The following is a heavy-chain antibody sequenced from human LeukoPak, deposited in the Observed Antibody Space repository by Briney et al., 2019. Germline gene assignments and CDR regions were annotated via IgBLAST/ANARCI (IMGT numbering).Heavy chain of an antibody. V-gene: IGHV3-9*01. J-gene: IGHJ2*01. CDR2: ISWNSGSI. D-gene: IGHD1-26*01. Sequence: GGSLRLSCAASGFTFDDYAMHWVRQAPGKGLEWVSGISWNSGSIGYADSVKGRFTISRDNAKNSLYLQMNSLRAEDTALYYCARNSYYYSGSYNSVEFDLWGRGTLVTVSS. CDR3: ARNSYYYSGSYNSVEFDL. CDR1: GFTFDDYA.